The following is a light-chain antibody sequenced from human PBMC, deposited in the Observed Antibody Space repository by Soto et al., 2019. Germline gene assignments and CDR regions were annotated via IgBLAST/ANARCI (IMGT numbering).Light chain of an antibody. CDR1: QSISNL. V-gene: IGKV1-5*03. CDR3: QQYQSYPLT. Sequence: DIQMTQSPSTLSASVGDRVTITCRASQSISNLLVWYQQKPGRAPTLLIYKASTLESGVPSRFSGSGSGTEFSLTISSLQPDDFATYYCQQYQSYPLTFGQGTRLEIK. CDR2: KAS. J-gene: IGKJ5*01.